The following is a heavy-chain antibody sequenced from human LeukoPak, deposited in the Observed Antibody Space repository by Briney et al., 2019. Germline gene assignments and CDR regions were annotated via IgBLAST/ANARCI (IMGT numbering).Heavy chain of an antibody. D-gene: IGHD3-3*01. CDR1: GYTFTSYA. CDR2: INAGNGNT. CDR3: AGAVRAEYYDFWSGPRHWFDP. Sequence: GASVKVSCKASGYTFTSYAMHWVRQAPGQRLEWMGWINAGNGNTKYSQKFQGRVTITRDTSASTAYVELSSLRSEDTAVYYCAGAVRAEYYDFWSGPRHWFDPWGQGTLVTVSS. J-gene: IGHJ5*02. V-gene: IGHV1-3*01.